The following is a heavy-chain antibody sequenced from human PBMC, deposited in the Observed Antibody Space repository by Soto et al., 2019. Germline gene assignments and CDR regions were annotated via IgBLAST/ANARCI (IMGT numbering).Heavy chain of an antibody. J-gene: IGHJ4*02. V-gene: IGHV3-11*05. D-gene: IGHD3-9*01. CDR2: ISSSSYT. CDR1: GFTFSDYY. CDR3: ARAVESDYYDILTGSFDY. Sequence: GGSLRLSCAASGFTFSDYYMSWTRQAPGKGLEWVSYISSSSYTNYADSVKGRFTISRDNAKNSLYLQMNSLRAEDTAVYYCARAVESDYYDILTGSFDYWGQGTLVTVSS.